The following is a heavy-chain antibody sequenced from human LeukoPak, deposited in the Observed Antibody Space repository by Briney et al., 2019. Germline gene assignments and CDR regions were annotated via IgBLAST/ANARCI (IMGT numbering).Heavy chain of an antibody. Sequence: MSSETLSLTCTVSGGSISSYYWSWIRQPPGKGLEWIGYIYYSGSTNYNPSLKSRVTISVDTSKNQFSLKLSSVTAADTAVYYCARGDSSSPCYIDYWGQGVLVTVSS. CDR2: IYYSGST. CDR3: ARGDSSSPCYIDY. D-gene: IGHD6-6*01. J-gene: IGHJ4*02. V-gene: IGHV4-59*12. CDR1: GGSISSYY.